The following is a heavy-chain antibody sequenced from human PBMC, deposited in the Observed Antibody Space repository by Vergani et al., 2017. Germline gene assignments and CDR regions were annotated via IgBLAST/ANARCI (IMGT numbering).Heavy chain of an antibody. Sequence: QGQLAQSGAEVKKPGSSVKVSCKASGGTFSSNSISWVRQAPGQGLEWMGRIIPIFGTTSYAQKFQGRVTILADESTITADMELSSLRSEDTAVYYCARSSGYYSYYCDFWGQGTLVTVSS. CDR3: ARSSGYYSYYCDF. J-gene: IGHJ4*02. CDR2: IIPIFGTT. D-gene: IGHD3-22*01. CDR1: GGTFSSNS. V-gene: IGHV1-69*13.